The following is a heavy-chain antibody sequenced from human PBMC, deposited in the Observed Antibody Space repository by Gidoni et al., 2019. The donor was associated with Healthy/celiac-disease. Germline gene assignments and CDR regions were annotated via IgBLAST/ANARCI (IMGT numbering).Heavy chain of an antibody. Sequence: QVQLVESGGGVAQPGRSLRLSCAASVFTSSRYAMPWVRQAPGTGLGWVAVISYDGRNKYYADSVKGRFTITRDNSKNTLYLQINSLRAEDAAVDYCARDRGYYDSTDAFDIWGQGTMVTVSS. CDR3: ARDRGYYDSTDAFDI. J-gene: IGHJ3*02. CDR1: VFTSSRYA. CDR2: ISYDGRNK. V-gene: IGHV3-30*04. D-gene: IGHD3-22*01.